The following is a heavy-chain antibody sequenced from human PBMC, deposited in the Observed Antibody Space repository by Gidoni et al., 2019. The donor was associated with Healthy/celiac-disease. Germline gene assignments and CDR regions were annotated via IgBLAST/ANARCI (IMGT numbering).Heavy chain of an antibody. Sequence: EVQLVESGGGLVKPGGSLRLSCAASGLTFSNAWMSWVRQAPGKGLEWVGRIKSKTDGGTTDYAAPVKGRFTISRDDSKNTLYLQMNSLKTEDTAVYYCTTDGGRDGYNKGSYWGQGTLVTVSS. D-gene: IGHD5-12*01. CDR1: GLTFSNAW. CDR2: IKSKTDGGTT. V-gene: IGHV3-15*01. J-gene: IGHJ4*02. CDR3: TTDGGRDGYNKGSY.